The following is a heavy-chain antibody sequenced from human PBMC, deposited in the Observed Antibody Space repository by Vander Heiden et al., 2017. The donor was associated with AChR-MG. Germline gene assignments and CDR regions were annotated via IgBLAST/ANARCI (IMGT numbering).Heavy chain of an antibody. CDR1: GFTFSSYA. Sequence: EVQLLESGGGLVQPGGSLRLSCAASGFTFSSYAMSWVRQAPGKGLEWVSGISDSGGSTYYADSVKGRFSISRDNSKNTLYLQMNSLGAEDTAVYHCAKASGSYYYYYGMDVWGQGTAVTVSS. J-gene: IGHJ6*02. D-gene: IGHD1-26*01. CDR2: ISDSGGST. CDR3: AKASGSYYYYYGMDV. V-gene: IGHV3-23*01.